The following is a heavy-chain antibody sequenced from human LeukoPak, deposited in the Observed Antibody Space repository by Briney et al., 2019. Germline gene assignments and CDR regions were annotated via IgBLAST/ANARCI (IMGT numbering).Heavy chain of an antibody. D-gene: IGHD5/OR15-5a*01. CDR2: IVVGSGNT. CDR1: GFTFTSSA. V-gene: IGHV1-58*02. J-gene: IGHJ4*02. CDR3: AATYGGDYSLSRFDY. Sequence: APVKVSCKASGFTFTSSAMQWVRQARGQRLEWIGWIVVGSGNTNYAQKFQERVTITRDMSTSTAYMELSSLRSEDTAVYYCAATYGGDYSLSRFDYWGQGTLVTVSS.